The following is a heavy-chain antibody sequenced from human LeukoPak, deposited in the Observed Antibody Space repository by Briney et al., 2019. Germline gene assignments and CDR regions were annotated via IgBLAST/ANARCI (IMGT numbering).Heavy chain of an antibody. Sequence: SETLSLTCTVSGGSISSYYWSWIRQPPGKGLEWIGYIYTSGSTNYNPSLKSRVTISVDTSKNQFSLKLSSVTAADTAVYYCARVTKSNFWSGYYSGFYYYYMDVWGKGTTVTVPS. D-gene: IGHD3-3*01. V-gene: IGHV4-4*09. CDR2: IYTSGST. J-gene: IGHJ6*03. CDR3: ARVTKSNFWSGYYSGFYYYYMDV. CDR1: GGSISSYY.